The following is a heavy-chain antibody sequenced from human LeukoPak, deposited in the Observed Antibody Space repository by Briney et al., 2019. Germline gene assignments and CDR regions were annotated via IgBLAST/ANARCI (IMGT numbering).Heavy chain of an antibody. CDR1: GLTFDDYA. CDR3: AKDSLRFLEWLGGYFDY. J-gene: IGHJ4*02. CDR2: ISWNSGSI. D-gene: IGHD3-3*01. Sequence: GRSLRLSCAASGLTFDDYAMHWVRQAPGKGLEWVSGISWNSGSIGYADSVKGRFTISRDNAKNSLYLQMNSLRAEDTALYYCAKDSLRFLEWLGGYFDYWGQGTLVTVSS. V-gene: IGHV3-9*01.